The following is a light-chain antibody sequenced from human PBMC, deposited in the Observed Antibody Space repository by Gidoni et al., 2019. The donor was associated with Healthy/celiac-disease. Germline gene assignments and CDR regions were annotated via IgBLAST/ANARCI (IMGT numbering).Light chain of an antibody. Sequence: EIQMTQSPSSLSASVGDRVTITCRASQGISNSLAWYQQKPGKAPKLLLYAASRLESGVPSRFSGSGSGTDYTLTISSLQPEDFATYYCQQYYSTPPGFTFGPGTKVDIK. CDR2: AAS. CDR3: QQYYSTPPGFT. J-gene: IGKJ3*01. V-gene: IGKV1-NL1*01. CDR1: QGISNS.